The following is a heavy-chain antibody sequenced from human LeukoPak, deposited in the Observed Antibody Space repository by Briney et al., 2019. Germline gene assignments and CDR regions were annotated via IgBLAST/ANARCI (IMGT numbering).Heavy chain of an antibody. D-gene: IGHD6-19*01. CDR3: ARDQDLMGGSGWYYGMDV. V-gene: IGHV4-59*02. Sequence: SETLSLTCTVSGGFATYYGWSWIRQPPGKGLEWIGFVYNSGTTKYNPSLKSRVTISRDTSRNQFSLKLASVTAADTAVYYCARDQDLMGGSGWYYGMDVWGQGTTVTVSS. J-gene: IGHJ6*02. CDR1: GGFATYYG. CDR2: VYNSGTT.